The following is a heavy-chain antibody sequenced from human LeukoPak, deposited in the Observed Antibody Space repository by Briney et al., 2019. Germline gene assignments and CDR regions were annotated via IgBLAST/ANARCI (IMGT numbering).Heavy chain of an antibody. CDR2: ISSSSSYI. Sequence: GGSLRLSCAPSGFTFSRHGMHWVRQAPGKGLEWVSSISSSSSYIYYADSVKGRFTISRDNAKNSLYLQMNSLRAEDTAVYYCARVKTLYYYDSSGYEDYWGQGTLVTVSS. CDR1: GFTFSRHG. CDR3: ARVKTLYYYDSSGYEDY. D-gene: IGHD3-22*01. V-gene: IGHV3-21*01. J-gene: IGHJ4*02.